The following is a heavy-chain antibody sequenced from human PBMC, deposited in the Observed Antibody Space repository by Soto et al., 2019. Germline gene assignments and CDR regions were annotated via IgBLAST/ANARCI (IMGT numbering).Heavy chain of an antibody. J-gene: IGHJ6*04. V-gene: IGHV3-21*01. CDR1: GFTFSTYS. Sequence: EVQLVESGGGLGKPGGSLRLSCAASGFTFSTYSMNWVRQAPGKGLEWVASLSSGGSYISHADSVKGRFTISRDNAKNSLSLQMHNLRAEDTAVYYCATTMRISPAMDVWGKGTTVTVSS. CDR3: ATTMRISPAMDV. D-gene: IGHD2-2*01. CDR2: LSSGGSYI.